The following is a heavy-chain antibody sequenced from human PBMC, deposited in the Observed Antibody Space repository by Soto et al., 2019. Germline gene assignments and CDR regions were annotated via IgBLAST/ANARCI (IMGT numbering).Heavy chain of an antibody. V-gene: IGHV4-39*01. CDR2: IYYSGST. D-gene: IGHD3-10*01. Sequence: SETLSLTCTVSGGSISSSSYYWGWIRQPPGKGLEWIGSIYYSGSTYYNPSLKSRVTISVDTSKNQFSLKLSSVTAADTAVYYCARLTTYGSGIDYWGQATLVTVSS. CDR3: ARLTTYGSGIDY. CDR1: GGSISSSSYY. J-gene: IGHJ4*02.